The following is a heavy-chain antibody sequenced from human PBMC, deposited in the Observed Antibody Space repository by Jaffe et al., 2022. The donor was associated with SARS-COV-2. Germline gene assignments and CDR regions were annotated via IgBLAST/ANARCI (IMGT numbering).Heavy chain of an antibody. V-gene: IGHV3-23*04. Sequence: EVQLVESGGGSVQPGGSLRLSCAASGFTFTNYAMSWVRQASGKGLEWVSLISGSGGDTYYADSVKGRFTISRDNSQNTVYLQMNSLRVEDTAVYFCAKDENCAGLTCYSTLFHYWGQGTLVTVSS. CDR2: ISGSGGDT. CDR1: GFTFTNYA. CDR3: AKDENCAGLTCYSTLFHY. J-gene: IGHJ4*02. D-gene: IGHD2-21*01.